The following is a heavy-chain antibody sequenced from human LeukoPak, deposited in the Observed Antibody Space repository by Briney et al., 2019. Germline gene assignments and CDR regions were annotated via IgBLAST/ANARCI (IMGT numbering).Heavy chain of an antibody. D-gene: IGHD3-10*01. CDR1: GGSYSGYY. Sequence: SETLSLTCAVYGGSYSGYYWSWIRQPPGKGLEWIGEINHSGSTNYNPSLKSRVTISVDTSKNQFSLKLSSVTAADTAVYYCARGGHYYGSGSPDWFDPWGQGTLVTVSS. V-gene: IGHV4-34*01. CDR2: INHSGST. J-gene: IGHJ5*02. CDR3: ARGGHYYGSGSPDWFDP.